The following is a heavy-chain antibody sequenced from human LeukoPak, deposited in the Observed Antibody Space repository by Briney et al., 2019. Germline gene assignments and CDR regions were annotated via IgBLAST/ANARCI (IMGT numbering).Heavy chain of an antibody. CDR1: GYTLTSYA. D-gene: IGHD6-6*01. V-gene: IGHV1-3*01. CDR3: SRGGAIAARLYDY. CDR2: INAGNGDT. J-gene: IGHJ4*02. Sequence: ASVKVSCKASGYTLTSYAMHCVRQAPGQTLEWMGWINAGNGDTKYSQKFQGRVTITRDTSARTEYMVLSRLRSEDPAVYYCSRGGAIAARLYDYWGQGTLVTVSS.